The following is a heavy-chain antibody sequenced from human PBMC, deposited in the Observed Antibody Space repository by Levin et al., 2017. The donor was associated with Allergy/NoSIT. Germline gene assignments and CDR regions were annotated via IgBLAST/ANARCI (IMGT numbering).Heavy chain of an antibody. V-gene: IGHV4-34*01. D-gene: IGHD5-18*01. Sequence: ASETLSLTCAVYGGSFSGYYWSWIRQPPGKGLEWIGEINHSGSTNYNPSLKSRVTISVDTSKNQFSLKLSSVTAADTAVYYCARGRGRGSGYGYSYGGGVYYYYYYMDVWGKGTTVTVSS. J-gene: IGHJ6*03. CDR2: INHSGST. CDR1: GGSFSGYY. CDR3: ARGRGRGSGYGYSYGGGVYYYYYYMDV.